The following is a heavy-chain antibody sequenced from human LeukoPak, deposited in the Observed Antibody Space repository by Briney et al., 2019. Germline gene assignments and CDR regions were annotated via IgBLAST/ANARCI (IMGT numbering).Heavy chain of an antibody. J-gene: IGHJ4*02. CDR3: ARVLHKRNYDSTTYYGY. Sequence: PGGSLRLSCAASGFTFTTYTLHWVRQAPGKGLEWVAVALYDGETKYYADSVKGRFTISRDNAKNSLYLQMNSLRAEDTAVYYCARVLHKRNYDSTTYYGYWGQGTLVTVSS. CDR2: ALYDGETK. CDR1: GFTFTTYT. D-gene: IGHD3-22*01. V-gene: IGHV3-30*04.